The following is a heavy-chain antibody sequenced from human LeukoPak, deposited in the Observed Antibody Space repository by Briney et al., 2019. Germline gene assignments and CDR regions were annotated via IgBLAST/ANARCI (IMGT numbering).Heavy chain of an antibody. V-gene: IGHV3-21*01. CDR1: GFTFSSYS. CDR3: ARGGYDYVWGSYRNFDY. J-gene: IGHJ4*02. Sequence: PGGSLRLSCAASGFTFSSYSMNWVRQAPGKGLEWVASISSDSNYIYYRDSVRGRFTISRDNAKNSLFLQMNSLRAEDTAVYYCARGGYDYVWGSYRNFDYWGQGTLVTVSS. CDR2: ISSDSNYI. D-gene: IGHD3-16*02.